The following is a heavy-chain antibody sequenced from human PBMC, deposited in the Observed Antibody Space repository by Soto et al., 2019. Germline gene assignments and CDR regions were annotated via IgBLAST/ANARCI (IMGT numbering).Heavy chain of an antibody. CDR2: IWNDGIRK. CDR3: ARDDDNEANAFDY. Sequence: PVGSLRLSCAASGFTFSRYGMHWVRQAPGKGLEWVALIWNDGIRKVYVDSVKGRFSISRDNSKNTLDLQMNSLRAEDTAVYYCARDDDNEANAFDYWGPGTLVTVSS. V-gene: IGHV3-33*01. D-gene: IGHD2-8*01. J-gene: IGHJ4*02. CDR1: GFTFSRYG.